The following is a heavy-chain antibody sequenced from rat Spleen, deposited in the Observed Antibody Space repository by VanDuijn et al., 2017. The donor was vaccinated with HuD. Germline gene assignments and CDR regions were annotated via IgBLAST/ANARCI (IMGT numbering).Heavy chain of an antibody. D-gene: IGHD1-9*01. CDR3: TRGTYYRH. Sequence: EVQLVESGGGLVQPGGSLKLSCAASGFTFSDCFMAWVRQAPTKGLEWVATISYDGSSTYCRDSVKGRFTISRDIANSTLYLRMNSLRSEDTATYYCTRGTYYRHWGQGVMVTVSS. V-gene: IGHV5-7*01. J-gene: IGHJ2*01. CDR1: GFTFSDCF. CDR2: ISYDGSST.